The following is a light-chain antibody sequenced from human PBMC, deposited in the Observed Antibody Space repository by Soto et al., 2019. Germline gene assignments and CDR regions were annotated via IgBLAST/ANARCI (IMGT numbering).Light chain of an antibody. CDR1: QSTRSY. V-gene: IGKV1-39*01. CDR3: QQSFSTPWT. CDR2: GAS. J-gene: IGKJ1*01. Sequence: DIQMTQSPSSLSASVGDRVTITCRASQSTRSYLNWYQQKPGKAPNLLIYGASSLQSGVPSRFSGSGSGTDFTLTITSLRPEDFATYYCQQSFSTPWTFGQGTKVDIK.